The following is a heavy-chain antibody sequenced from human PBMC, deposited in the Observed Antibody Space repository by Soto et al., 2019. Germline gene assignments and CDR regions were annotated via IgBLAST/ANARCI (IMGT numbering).Heavy chain of an antibody. V-gene: IGHV4-30-4*01. CDR3: ASGAHYIRNG. Sequence: PSETLSLTCTVSGGSISSGDYYCSWIRQPPGKGLEWIGSIYYSGSTYYNPSLKSRVTISVDTYKNQFSLKLYSVTAADTAVYYCASGAHYIRNGWGQGTLVTGCS. CDR2: IYYSGST. CDR1: GGSISSGDYY. D-gene: IGHD3-10*02. J-gene: IGHJ4*02.